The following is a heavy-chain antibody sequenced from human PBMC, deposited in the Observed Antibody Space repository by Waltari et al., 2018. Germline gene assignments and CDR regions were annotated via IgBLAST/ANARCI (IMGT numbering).Heavy chain of an antibody. CDR3: ARVGDDFWSGYFDY. V-gene: IGHV1-18*04. Sequence: QVQLVQSGAEVKKPGASVKVSCKASGYTFTIYGINWVRQAPGKGLEWMGWISAYNGYTNYAQKVQGRVTMTTDTSTSTAYMELRSLRSDDTAVYYCARVGDDFWSGYFDYWGQGTLVTVSS. CDR2: ISAYNGYT. CDR1: GYTFTIYG. D-gene: IGHD3-3*01. J-gene: IGHJ4*02.